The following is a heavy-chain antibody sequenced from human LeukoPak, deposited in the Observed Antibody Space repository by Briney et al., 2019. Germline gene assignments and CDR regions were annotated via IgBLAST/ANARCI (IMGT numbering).Heavy chain of an antibody. V-gene: IGHV1-46*01. CDR1: GYTFTSYY. J-gene: IGHJ5*02. Sequence: ASVKVSCKASGYTFTSYYMHWVRQAPGQGLEWMGIINPSGGSTSYAQKFQGRVTMTKDTSTNAAYMELNKLTSDDTAVYYCGRGNKSFDPWGQGTLVTVSS. CDR3: GRGNKSFDP. CDR2: INPSGGST.